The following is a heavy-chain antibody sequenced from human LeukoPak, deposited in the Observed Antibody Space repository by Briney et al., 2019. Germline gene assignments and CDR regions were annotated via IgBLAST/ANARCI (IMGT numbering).Heavy chain of an antibody. Sequence: SETLSLTCTVSGGSISSDYWSWIRQPPGRGLEWIGYIYFTGITNYNPSLKRRVTISVDTSKNQFSLKLSSVTAADTAVYYCMRVSGYYSIDSWGQGTLVTVSS. D-gene: IGHD3-22*01. V-gene: IGHV4-59*01. CDR2: IYFTGIT. CDR3: MRVSGYYSIDS. CDR1: GGSISSDY. J-gene: IGHJ4*02.